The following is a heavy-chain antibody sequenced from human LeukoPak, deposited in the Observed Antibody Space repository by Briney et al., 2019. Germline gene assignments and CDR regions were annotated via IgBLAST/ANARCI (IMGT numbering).Heavy chain of an antibody. CDR3: ASRWTNWNEPLRH. CDR2: IYHSGST. CDR1: GYSISRGYY. J-gene: IGHJ4*02. D-gene: IGHD1-1*01. V-gene: IGHV4-38-2*01. Sequence: SETLSLTCAVSGYSISRGYYWGWIRQPPGKGLEWIGSIYHSGSTYYNPSLKSRVTISVDTSKNQFSLKLSSVTAADTAVYYCASRWTNWNEPLRHWGQGTLVTVSS.